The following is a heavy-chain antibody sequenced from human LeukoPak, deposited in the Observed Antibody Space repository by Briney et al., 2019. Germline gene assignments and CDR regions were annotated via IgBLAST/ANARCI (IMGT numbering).Heavy chain of an antibody. CDR1: GFTFSSYA. D-gene: IGHD3-16*01. J-gene: IGHJ4*02. CDR2: ISGSGGST. V-gene: IGHV3-23*01. Sequence: PGGSLRLSCAASGFTFSSYAMSWVRQAPGKGLEWVSAISGSGGSTYYADSVKGRFTISRDNSKNTLYLQMNSLRAEDTAVYYCAKGWVRRLREYYFDYWGQGTLVTVSS. CDR3: AKGWVRRLREYYFDY.